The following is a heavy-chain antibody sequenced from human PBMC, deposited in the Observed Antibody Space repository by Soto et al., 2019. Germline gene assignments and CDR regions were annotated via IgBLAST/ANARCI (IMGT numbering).Heavy chain of an antibody. Sequence: QVQLVESGGGVVQTGRSLRLSCAASGFTFSSYGMHWVRQAPGTGPEWVAVISYEGSNTYYADSLTGRFTISRDNSKDTLFLQMNSLRAEDAAVYYCAKDVSRMAATGTFDFWGQGTLVTVSS. CDR3: AKDVSRMAATGTFDF. J-gene: IGHJ4*02. CDR1: GFTFSSYG. V-gene: IGHV3-30*18. D-gene: IGHD6-13*01. CDR2: ISYEGSNT.